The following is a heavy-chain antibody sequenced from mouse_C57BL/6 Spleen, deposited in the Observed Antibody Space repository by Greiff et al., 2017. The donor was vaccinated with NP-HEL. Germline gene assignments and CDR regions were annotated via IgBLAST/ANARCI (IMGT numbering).Heavy chain of an antibody. CDR3: ARDDYGSSYRFAY. V-gene: IGHV14-3*01. J-gene: IGHJ3*01. D-gene: IGHD1-1*01. Sequence: VQLQQSVAELVRPGASVKLSCTASGFNIKNTYMHWVKQRPEQGLEWIGRIDPANGNTKYAPKFQGKATISADKSSNTAYLQLSSLTSEDTAIYYCARDDYGSSYRFAYWGQGTLVTVSA. CDR1: GFNIKNTY. CDR2: IDPANGNT.